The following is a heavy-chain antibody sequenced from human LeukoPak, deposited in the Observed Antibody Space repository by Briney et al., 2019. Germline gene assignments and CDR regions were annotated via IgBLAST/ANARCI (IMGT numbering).Heavy chain of an antibody. CDR1: GFTFSSYS. D-gene: IGHD3-10*01. J-gene: IGHJ4*02. V-gene: IGHV3-48*04. CDR2: ISSSSSTI. CDR3: TTGLLWFGGLPYYFDY. Sequence: GGSLRLSCAASGFTFSSYSMNWVRQAPGKGLEWVSYISSSSSTIYYADSVKGRFTISRDNAKNSLYLQMNSLRAEDTAVYYCTTGLLWFGGLPYYFDYWGQGTLVTVSS.